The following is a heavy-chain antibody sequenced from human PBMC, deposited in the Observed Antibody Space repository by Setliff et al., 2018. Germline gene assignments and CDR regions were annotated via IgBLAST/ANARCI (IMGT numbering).Heavy chain of an antibody. CDR3: AVIDWGENFYNMDV. CDR2: ISDTTNFI. Sequence: LRLSCSASGFTFSSYAMTWVRQAPGKGLEWVSSISDTTNFIYYADSVKGRFTISRDNAKNTLYLQMNSLRGEDTAVYFCAVIDWGENFYNMDVWGKGTTVTVSS. V-gene: IGHV3-21*01. CDR1: GFTFSSYA. D-gene: IGHD7-27*01. J-gene: IGHJ6*03.